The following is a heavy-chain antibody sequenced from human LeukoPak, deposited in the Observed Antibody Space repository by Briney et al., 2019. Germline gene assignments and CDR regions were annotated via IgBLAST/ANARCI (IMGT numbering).Heavy chain of an antibody. CDR2: MNPGDSDT. V-gene: IGHV5-51*01. Sequence: GESLKISCKGSGYSFTSYWIGWVRQMPGKGLEWMGIMNPGDSDTRYSPSFQGQVTISVGRSINTAYLQWSSLKASDTAMYYCARGVAGTWDYWGQGTLVTVSS. J-gene: IGHJ4*02. CDR3: ARGVAGTWDY. D-gene: IGHD6-19*01. CDR1: GYSFTSYW.